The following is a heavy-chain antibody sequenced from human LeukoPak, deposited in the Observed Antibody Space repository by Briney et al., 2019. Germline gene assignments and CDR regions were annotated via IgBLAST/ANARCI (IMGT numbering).Heavy chain of an antibody. J-gene: IGHJ4*02. Sequence: HSGGSLRLSCAASGFTFDDYAMHWVRQAPGKGLEWVSGISWNSGSIAYADSVKGRFTISRDNAKNSLYLQMNSLRAEDTALYYCAKDMNGGNSIFEYWGQGTLVTVSS. CDR3: AKDMNGGNSIFEY. CDR2: ISWNSGSI. V-gene: IGHV3-9*01. CDR1: GFTFDDYA. D-gene: IGHD4-23*01.